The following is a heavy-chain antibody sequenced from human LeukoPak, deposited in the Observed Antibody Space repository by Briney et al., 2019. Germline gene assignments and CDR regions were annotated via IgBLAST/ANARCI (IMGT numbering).Heavy chain of an antibody. J-gene: IGHJ1*01. CDR2: MNPNSGNT. CDR1: GYTFTSYD. CDR3: AREGYCGGGTCHSGAHFQH. D-gene: IGHD2-15*01. Sequence: ASVKVSCKASGYTFTSYDINWVRQATGQGLEWMGWMNPNSGNTGYAQKFQGRVTMTRDMSTNTVYMELSSLRSADTAVYYCAREGYCGGGTCHSGAHFQHWGQGTLVTVSS. V-gene: IGHV1-8*01.